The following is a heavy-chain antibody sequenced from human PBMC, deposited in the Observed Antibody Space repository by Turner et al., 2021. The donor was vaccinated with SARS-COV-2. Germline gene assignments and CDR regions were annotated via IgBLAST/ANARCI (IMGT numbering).Heavy chain of an antibody. V-gene: IGHV3-30-3*01. D-gene: IGHD5-12*01. J-gene: IGHJ4*02. CDR3: ARGGGYGAAFDY. Sequence: QVQLVESGGGVVQPGRSLRLSCAASGFTFSSYAMHWVRQAPGKGLEWVAVSSYDGSKKFYADSVKGRFTISRENSKNTLYLQMNSLRAEDTAVYYCARGGGYGAAFDYWGQGTLVTVSS. CDR1: GFTFSSYA. CDR2: SSYDGSKK.